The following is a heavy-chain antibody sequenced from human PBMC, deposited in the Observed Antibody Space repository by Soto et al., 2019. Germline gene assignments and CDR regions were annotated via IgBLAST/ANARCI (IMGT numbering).Heavy chain of an antibody. D-gene: IGHD5-18*01. V-gene: IGHV4-31*03. J-gene: IGHJ4*02. CDR2: IHYSGST. CDR3: ARGFVETAMAFDY. Sequence: QGQLQESGPGLVKPSQTLSLACSVSGASINSGGYCWSWIRQLPGKGLEWIGYIHYSGSTYYNPSLKRRVVMSMDTSKNDFSLKLSSVNAAETAVFYCARGFVETAMAFDYWGQGALVTVSS. CDR1: GASINSGGYC.